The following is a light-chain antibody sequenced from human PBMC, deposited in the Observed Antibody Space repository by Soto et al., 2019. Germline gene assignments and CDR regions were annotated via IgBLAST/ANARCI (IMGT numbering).Light chain of an antibody. CDR3: SXYTSSSTPYV. CDR1: NSDVGGYTY. CDR2: DVS. V-gene: IGLV2-14*03. Sequence: QSVLTQPASVSGSPGQSITISCTGTNSDVGGYTYVSWYQQHPGKAPKLMIYDVSNRPSGVSNRFSGSKSGNTASLTISGXXXXXXXXXXXSXYTSSSTPYVFGTGTKVTVL. J-gene: IGLJ1*01.